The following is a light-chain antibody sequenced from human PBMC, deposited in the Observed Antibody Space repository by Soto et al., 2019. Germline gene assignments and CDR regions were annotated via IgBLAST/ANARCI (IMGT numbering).Light chain of an antibody. J-gene: IGLJ2*01. V-gene: IGLV2-23*02. CDR1: SSDVGSYNL. CDR2: EVT. Sequence: QSVLTQPASVSGSPGQSITISCTGTSSDVGSYNLVSWYQQHPGKAPKLMIFEVTKRPSGVSNRFSGSKSGDTASLTISGLQAEDVADYYCCSYAGSGNVVFGGGTKLTVL. CDR3: CSYAGSGNVV.